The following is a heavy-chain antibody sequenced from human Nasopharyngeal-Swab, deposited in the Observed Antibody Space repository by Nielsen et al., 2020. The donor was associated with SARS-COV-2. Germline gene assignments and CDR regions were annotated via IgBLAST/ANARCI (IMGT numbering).Heavy chain of an antibody. CDR2: IATPTGHP. D-gene: IGHD5-18*01. J-gene: IGHJ5*02. CDR1: GYTFTRYA. V-gene: IGHV7-4-1*02. CDR3: LRDQAMARPNWFDP. Sequence: ASVKVSCKASGYTFTRYAINWLRQAPGQGPEWMGWIATPTGHPTYAQGFTGRFVFSLDTSVATAYLHINSLKTEDTALYYFLRDQAMARPNWFDPWGQGTLVTVSS.